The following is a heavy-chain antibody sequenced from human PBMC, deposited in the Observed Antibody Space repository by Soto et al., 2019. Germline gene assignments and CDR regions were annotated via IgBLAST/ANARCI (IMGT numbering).Heavy chain of an antibody. CDR3: ARGYSGYDFAFDI. J-gene: IGHJ3*02. CDR1: GYTFTNYA. Sequence: QVPLVQSGAEVKKPGASVNVSCKASGYTFTNYAIHWVRQAPGQRLEWVGWIDAGNGNTKYSQNFQGRVTIIRDTSASTVYMELSSLRSEDTAVFYCARGYSGYDFAFDIWGQGTMVTVSS. CDR2: IDAGNGNT. V-gene: IGHV1-3*01. D-gene: IGHD5-12*01.